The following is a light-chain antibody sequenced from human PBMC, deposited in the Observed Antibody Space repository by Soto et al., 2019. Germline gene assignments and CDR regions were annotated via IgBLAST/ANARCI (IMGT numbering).Light chain of an antibody. V-gene: IGKV1-9*01. J-gene: IGKJ4*01. CDR3: RQLKSYPRT. CDR2: AAS. Sequence: EIQLTQSPSFLSSSVGDRVTITCRASQGISSYLAWYQQKPGKAPKLLIYAASTLQSGVPSRFSGSGSGTDFTLTISRLQAEDFGTYYCRQLKSYPRTFGGGTEVEIK. CDR1: QGISSY.